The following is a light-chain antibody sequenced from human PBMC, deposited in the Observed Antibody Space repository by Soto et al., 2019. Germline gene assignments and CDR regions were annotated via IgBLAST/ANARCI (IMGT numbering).Light chain of an antibody. CDR1: SSDVGGYIY. J-gene: IGLJ1*01. CDR2: DVS. CDR3: SSYTSGSTLRYV. Sequence: QSALTQPASVSGSPGQSITISCAGTSSDVGGYIYVSWYQQHPGKAPKLMIYDVSNRPSGVSNRFSGSKSGNTASLTISGLQAKDEADYYCSSYTSGSTLRYVFGTGTKLTVL. V-gene: IGLV2-14*01.